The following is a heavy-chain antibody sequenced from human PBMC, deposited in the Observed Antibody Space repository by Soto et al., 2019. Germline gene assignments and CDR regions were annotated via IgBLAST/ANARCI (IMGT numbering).Heavy chain of an antibody. D-gene: IGHD3-16*02. CDR2: ISESGGST. Sequence: EVQLLESGGALVHPGGSLRLSCAASGFTFSSYAMSWVRQAPGKGLEWVSSISESGGSTYYADSAKGRFTISRDNSKNTQSLQINSLRAEDTAVYYCARGSFGGVVVVYFDFWGQGTLVTVSS. V-gene: IGHV3-23*01. J-gene: IGHJ4*02. CDR3: ARGSFGGVVVVYFDF. CDR1: GFTFSSYA.